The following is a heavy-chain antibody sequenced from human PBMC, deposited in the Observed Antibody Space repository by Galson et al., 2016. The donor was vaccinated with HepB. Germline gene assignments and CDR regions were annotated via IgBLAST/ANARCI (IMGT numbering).Heavy chain of an antibody. CDR3: ARAGARSGTYSGMDV. V-gene: IGHV4-59*01. D-gene: IGHD3-10*01. Sequence: SETLSLTCTVSGGPISNYFWTWVRQPPGKGLEWIGYIYSDATTNYSPSLKRRVTISIDTSKSQFSLKLSAVTAADTAVYYCARAGARSGTYSGMDVWGQGTTVTVYS. CDR1: GGPISNYF. J-gene: IGHJ6*02. CDR2: IYSDATT.